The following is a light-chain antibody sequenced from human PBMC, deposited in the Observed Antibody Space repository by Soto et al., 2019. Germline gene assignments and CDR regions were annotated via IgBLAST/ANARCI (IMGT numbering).Light chain of an antibody. J-gene: IGKJ4*01. Sequence: DIQMTQSPSSLSASVGDRVTITCRASQSISSYLNGYQQKPGKAPKLLIYAASSSQSGVPSKFSGSGSGTDFTLTISSLQPEDCATYYCQQSYSTPLTFGGGTQVEIK. CDR1: QSISSY. CDR2: AAS. CDR3: QQSYSTPLT. V-gene: IGKV1-39*01.